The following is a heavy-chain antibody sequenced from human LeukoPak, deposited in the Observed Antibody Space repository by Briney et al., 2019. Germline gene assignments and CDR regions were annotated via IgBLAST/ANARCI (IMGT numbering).Heavy chain of an antibody. CDR1: GDSIRSYY. D-gene: IGHD3-22*01. J-gene: IGHJ4*02. CDR3: ASTTYYYDSSGYYFLDY. V-gene: IGHV4-4*07. Sequence: SETLSLTCTVSGDSIRSYYWSWIRQPAGKGLEWIGRIYTSGSTNYNPSLQNRVTLSVDTSENQFSLKLSSVTAADTAVYYCASTTYYYDSSGYYFLDYWGQGTLVTVSS. CDR2: IYTSGST.